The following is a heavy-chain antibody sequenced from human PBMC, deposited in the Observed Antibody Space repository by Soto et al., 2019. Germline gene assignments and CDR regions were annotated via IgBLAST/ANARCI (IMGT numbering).Heavy chain of an antibody. J-gene: IGHJ4*02. D-gene: IGHD6-19*01. CDR3: AIRNPVAAEGPVDY. V-gene: IGHV3-33*01. Sequence: GGSLRLSCAASGFTFSSYGMHWVRQAPGKGLEWVAVIWYDGSNKYYADSVKGRFTISRDNSKNTLYLQMNSLRAEDTAVYYCAIRNPVAAEGPVDYWGQGYLVTVSP. CDR2: IWYDGSNK. CDR1: GFTFSSYG.